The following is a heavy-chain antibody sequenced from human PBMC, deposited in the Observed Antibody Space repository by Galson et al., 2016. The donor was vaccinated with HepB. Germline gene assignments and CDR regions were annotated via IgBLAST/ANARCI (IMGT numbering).Heavy chain of an antibody. J-gene: IGHJ4*01. CDR3: ARDADIVKVPAAIRADY. Sequence: SLRLSCAASGFIFRRTGMHWVRQAPGKGLEWVAGTSFDETNKHYADSVKGRFTISRDNSKNTLYLQMNSLRAEDTAVYYCARDADIVKVPAAIRADYWGHGTLVTVSS. CDR2: TSFDETNK. D-gene: IGHD2-2*02. CDR1: GFIFRRTG. V-gene: IGHV3-30*03.